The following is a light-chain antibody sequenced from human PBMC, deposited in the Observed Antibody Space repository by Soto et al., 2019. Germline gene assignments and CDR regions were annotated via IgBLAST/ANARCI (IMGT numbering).Light chain of an antibody. CDR2: DVN. Sequence: QSALTQPASVSGSPGQSITISCTGTSSDVGGYKYVSWYQHHPGKAPKLLIYDVNNRPSGVSNRFSGSKSGNTASLTISGLQAEDEADYYCSSYRSGSTYVFGTGTKLTV. J-gene: IGLJ1*01. CDR1: SSDVGGYKY. V-gene: IGLV2-14*03. CDR3: SSYRSGSTYV.